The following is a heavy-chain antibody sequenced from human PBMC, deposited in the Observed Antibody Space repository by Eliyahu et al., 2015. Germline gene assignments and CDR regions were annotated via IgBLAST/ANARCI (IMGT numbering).Heavy chain of an antibody. CDR1: GGSFSGYY. D-gene: IGHD3-9*01. V-gene: IGHV4-34*01. Sequence: QVQLQQWGAGLLKPSETLSLTCAVYGGSFSGYYWSWIRQPPGKGLEWIGEINHSGSTNYNPSLKSRVTISVDTSKNQFSLKLSSVTAADTAVYYCARGSPRARLVQGPGYMDVWGKGTTVTVSS. CDR3: ARGSPRARLVQGPGYMDV. J-gene: IGHJ6*03. CDR2: INHSGST.